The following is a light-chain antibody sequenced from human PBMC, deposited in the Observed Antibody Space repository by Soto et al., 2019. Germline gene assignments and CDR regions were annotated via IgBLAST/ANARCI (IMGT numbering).Light chain of an antibody. CDR1: QSISSW. CDR3: QQYYSYSRWT. Sequence: DIQMTQSPSTLSASVGDRVTITCRASQSISSWLAWYQQKPGKAPKLLIYDASSLERGVPSRFSGSGSGTEFTLTISSLQPDDFATYYCQQYYSYSRWTFGQGTKVDIK. V-gene: IGKV1-5*01. J-gene: IGKJ1*01. CDR2: DAS.